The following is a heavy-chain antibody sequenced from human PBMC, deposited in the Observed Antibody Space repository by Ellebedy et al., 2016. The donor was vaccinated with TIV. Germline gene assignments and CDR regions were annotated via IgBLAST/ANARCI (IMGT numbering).Heavy chain of an antibody. J-gene: IGHJ6*02. V-gene: IGHV3-30*18. Sequence: GESLKISCAASGFTFSSYGMHWVRQAPGKGLEWVAVISYDGSNKYYADSVKGRFTISRDNSKNTLYLQMNSLRAEDTAVYYCAKALVVPAANRYYYYYGMDVWGQGTTVTVSS. CDR2: ISYDGSNK. D-gene: IGHD2-2*01. CDR1: GFTFSSYG. CDR3: AKALVVPAANRYYYYYGMDV.